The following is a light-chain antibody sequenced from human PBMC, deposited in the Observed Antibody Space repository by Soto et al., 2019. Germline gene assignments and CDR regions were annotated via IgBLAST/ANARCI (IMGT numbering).Light chain of an antibody. J-gene: IGKJ1*01. CDR2: DAS. CDR3: QQYGSSAWT. Sequence: EIVLTQSPGTLSLSPGERATLSCRASQSINNNYLAWYQQKDGQAPRLLIYDASSKATGIPDRFSGSGSGTDFTLTISRLEPEDFAVYSCQQYGSSAWTFGQGTKVEIK. CDR1: QSINNNY. V-gene: IGKV3-20*01.